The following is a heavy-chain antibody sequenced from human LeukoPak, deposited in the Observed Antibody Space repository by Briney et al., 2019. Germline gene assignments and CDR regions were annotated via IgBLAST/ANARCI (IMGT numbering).Heavy chain of an antibody. CDR1: GFTFSLRG. CDR3: AFMADSSGPRYYGMDV. D-gene: IGHD3-22*01. J-gene: IGHJ6*02. Sequence: GTSLRLSCAASGFTFSLRGIHWVRQAPGKGLEWVAVISYDGSDKYYADSVKGRFTISRDNSKNTLYLQMNSLRAEDTAVYYCAFMADSSGPRYYGMDVWGQGTTVTVSS. CDR2: ISYDGSDK. V-gene: IGHV3-30*03.